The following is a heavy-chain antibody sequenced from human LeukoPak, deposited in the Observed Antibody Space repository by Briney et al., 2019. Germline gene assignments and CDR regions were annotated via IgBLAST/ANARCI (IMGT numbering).Heavy chain of an antibody. V-gene: IGHV4-59*01. Sequence: SETLSLTCTVSGGSISTYYWSWIRQPPGKGLEWLGYIYYSGSTNHNPSLKSRVTISVDTSKNQFSLKLSSVTAADTAVYYCARGGEVMWWFDPWGQGALVTVSS. CDR2: IYYSGST. CDR1: GGSISTYY. D-gene: IGHD3-16*01. CDR3: ARGGEVMWWFDP. J-gene: IGHJ5*02.